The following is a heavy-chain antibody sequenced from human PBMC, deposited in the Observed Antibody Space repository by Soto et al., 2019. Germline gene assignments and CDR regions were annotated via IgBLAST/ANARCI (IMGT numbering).Heavy chain of an antibody. Sequence: EVRLVESGGDLVQPGGSLRLSCGTSRFTFSSYWLSWVRQAPGRGLEWVATIKEDGTQKYYVDSVKGRFSISRDNAKNLMYLQMNSLRAEDTAVYYCARYVPAFDYWGQGTLVTVSS. CDR3: ARYVPAFDY. J-gene: IGHJ4*02. V-gene: IGHV3-7*04. CDR1: RFTFSSYW. D-gene: IGHD3-10*02. CDR2: IKEDGTQK.